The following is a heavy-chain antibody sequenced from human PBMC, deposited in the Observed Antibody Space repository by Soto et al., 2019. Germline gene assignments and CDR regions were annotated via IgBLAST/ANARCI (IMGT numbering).Heavy chain of an antibody. CDR1: GYTFTGYY. V-gene: IGHV1-2*04. CDR2: INPNSGGT. D-gene: IGHD3-3*01. J-gene: IGHJ5*02. CDR3: ARGRFSDTIFGVVMKNNWFDP. Sequence: ASVKVSCKASGYTFTGYYMHWVRQAPGQGLEWMGWINPNSGGTNYAQKFQGWVTMTRDTSISTAYMELSRLRSDDTAVYYCARGRFSDTIFGVVMKNNWFDPWGQGTLVTVSS.